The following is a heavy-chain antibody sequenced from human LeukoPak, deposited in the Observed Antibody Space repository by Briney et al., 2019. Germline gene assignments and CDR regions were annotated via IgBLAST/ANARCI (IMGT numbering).Heavy chain of an antibody. J-gene: IGHJ5*02. D-gene: IGHD4-17*01. CDR3: ARDSTVTTFRGCVDP. V-gene: IGHV1-46*01. CDR2: INPSGGST. Sequence: ASVKVSCKASGYTFSNYYVHWVRQAPGQGLEWMGVINPSGGSTNYAQKFQGRVTMTRDTSTSTVYLELSSLRSEDTAVYYCARDSTVTTFRGCVDPWGQGTLVTISS. CDR1: GYTFSNYY.